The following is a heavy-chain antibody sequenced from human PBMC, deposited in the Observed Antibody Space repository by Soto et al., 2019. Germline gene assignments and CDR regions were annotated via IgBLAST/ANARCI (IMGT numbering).Heavy chain of an antibody. V-gene: IGHV4-30-2*05. CDR2: IYYSGST. D-gene: IGHD6-13*01. J-gene: IGHJ4*02. CDR1: GGSISSGGYS. CDR3: ARVSLGTSPMGGAGAVYFDY. Sequence: SETLSLTCAVSGGSISSGGYSWSWIRQPPGKGLEWIGYIYYSGSTYYNPSLKSRVTISVDTSKNQFSLKLSSVTAADTAVYYCARVSLGTSPMGGAGAVYFDYWGQGTLVTVSS.